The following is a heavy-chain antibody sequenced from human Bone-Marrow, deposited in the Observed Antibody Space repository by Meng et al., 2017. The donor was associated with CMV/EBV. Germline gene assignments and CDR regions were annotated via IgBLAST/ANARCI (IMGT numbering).Heavy chain of an antibody. CDR2: ISSSGTYI. J-gene: IGHJ6*02. V-gene: IGHV3-21*01. D-gene: IGHD3-3*01. CDR1: GFTFSSYS. CDR3: ARVARYDFWSGSLYGMDV. Sequence: GESLKISCAASGFTFSSYSMNWVRQAPGKGLEWVSSISSSGTYIYYADSVKGRFTISRDNAQNSLYLQMNSLRAEDTAVYYCARVARYDFWSGSLYGMDVWGQGTTVTVSS.